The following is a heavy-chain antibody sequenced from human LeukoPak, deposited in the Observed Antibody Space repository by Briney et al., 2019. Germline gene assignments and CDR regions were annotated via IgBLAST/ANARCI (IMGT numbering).Heavy chain of an antibody. V-gene: IGHV4-38-2*01. Sequence: SETLSFTCAVSGYSISSGYYWGRTRQPPGEGLEWIGPIYHSGSSYYTPPLTSRVTISVDTSKNQFSLTLSSVTAADTAVYYCASGSYYFDYWGQGTLVTVSS. CDR2: IYHSGSS. J-gene: IGHJ4*02. CDR3: ASGSYYFDY. D-gene: IGHD1-26*01. CDR1: GYSISSGYY.